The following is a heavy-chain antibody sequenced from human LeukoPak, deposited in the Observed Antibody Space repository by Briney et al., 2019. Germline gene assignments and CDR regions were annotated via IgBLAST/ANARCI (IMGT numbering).Heavy chain of an antibody. V-gene: IGHV3-74*01. D-gene: IGHD6-13*01. CDR3: ARDQTIAAAGTESFDY. CDR1: GFTLSSYY. CDR2: INGDGSST. J-gene: IGHJ4*02. Sequence: PGGSLRLSCVASGFTLSSYYMHWVRQVPGKGLVWVSCINGDGSSTKYADSVKGRFTISRNNAKNSPYLQMNSLRAEDTAVYYCARDQTIAAAGTESFDYWGQGTLVTVSS.